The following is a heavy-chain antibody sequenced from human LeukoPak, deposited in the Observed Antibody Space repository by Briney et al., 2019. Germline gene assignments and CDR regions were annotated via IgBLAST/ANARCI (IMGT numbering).Heavy chain of an antibody. Sequence: GGSLRLSCAASRFTFSSYAMSWVRQAPGRGLEWVSTITPNGDGTFYTDSVKGRFTISRDNSKNALFLQMNSLRAEDTAIYYCAKDPTSVGGYFDWLLDSWGQGTLVTVSS. D-gene: IGHD3-9*01. V-gene: IGHV3-23*01. CDR1: RFTFSSYA. CDR3: AKDPTSVGGYFDWLLDS. J-gene: IGHJ5*02. CDR2: ITPNGDGT.